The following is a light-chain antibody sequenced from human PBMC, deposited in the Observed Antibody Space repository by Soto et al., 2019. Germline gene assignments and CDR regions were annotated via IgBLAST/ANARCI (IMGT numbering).Light chain of an antibody. CDR1: QSLLNSANDKIH. V-gene: IGKV4-1*01. CDR2: RAS. J-gene: IGKJ4*01. CDR3: QQYFSAHLT. Sequence: DIVMTQSPASLAVSLGERATTNCKSSQSLLNSANDKIHLAWYQQQPGQPPKLLIWRASTRDTGVPDRFSGRGSGTDFTLTINSLQAEDVATYYCQQYFSAHLTFGGGTKMEI.